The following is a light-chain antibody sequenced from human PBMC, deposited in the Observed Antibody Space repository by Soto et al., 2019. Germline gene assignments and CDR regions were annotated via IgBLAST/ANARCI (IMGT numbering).Light chain of an antibody. CDR1: SSDIGRHNF. V-gene: IGLV2-14*01. Sequence: SALTQPASVSGSPGQSITISCTGTSSDIGRHNFVSWYQQHPGKAPKLMLYDVTNRPSGVSNRSSGSKSGNTASLTISGLQAEDEADYYCSSYTGSSTPPYVLGTGTKVTVL. CDR2: DVT. J-gene: IGLJ1*01. CDR3: SSYTGSSTPPYV.